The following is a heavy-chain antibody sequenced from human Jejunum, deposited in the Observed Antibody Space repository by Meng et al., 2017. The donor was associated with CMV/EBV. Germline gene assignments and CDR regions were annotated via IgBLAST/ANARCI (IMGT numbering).Heavy chain of an antibody. CDR1: GYSLNNYD. CDR2: ISAYSGNT. Sequence: SCKAYGYSLNNYDITWVRQAPGQELEWVAWISAYSGNTESAQKFQDRVTLTIETSTSTAYLELTNLRSDDTAVYYCARGGYNSSPDYWGQGTLVTVSS. J-gene: IGHJ4*02. V-gene: IGHV1-18*01. D-gene: IGHD5-12*01. CDR3: ARGGYNSSPDY.